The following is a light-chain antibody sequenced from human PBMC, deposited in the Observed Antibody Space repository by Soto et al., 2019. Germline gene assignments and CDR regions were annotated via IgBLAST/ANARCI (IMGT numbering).Light chain of an antibody. J-gene: IGLJ2*01. CDR3: SSYTSSSTLVI. CDR2: DVS. V-gene: IGLV2-14*01. CDR1: SSDVSGYNY. Sequence: QSALTQPASVSGSPGQSITISCTGTSSDVSGYNYVSWYQQHPVKAPKLMIYDVSNRPSGISDRFSGSKSGNTASLTISGLQAEDEADYYCSSYTSSSTLVIFGGGTKLTVL.